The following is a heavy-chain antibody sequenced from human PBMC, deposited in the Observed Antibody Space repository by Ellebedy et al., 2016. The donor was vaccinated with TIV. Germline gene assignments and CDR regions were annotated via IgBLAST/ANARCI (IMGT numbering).Heavy chain of an antibody. CDR2: ISSSSSYI. CDR3: ARADTMATLFQSSYYSYGMDV. V-gene: IGHV3-21*01. Sequence: GGSLRLXXAASGFTFITYSMNWVRQAPGKGLEWVSSISSSSSYIYYADSVRGRFTISRDNAKNSLYLQMNSLRAEDTAVYYCARADTMATLFQSSYYSYGMDVWGQGTTVTVSS. D-gene: IGHD5-24*01. CDR1: GFTFITYS. J-gene: IGHJ6*02.